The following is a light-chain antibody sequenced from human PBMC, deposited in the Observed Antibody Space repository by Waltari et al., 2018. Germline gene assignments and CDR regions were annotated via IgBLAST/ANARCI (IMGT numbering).Light chain of an antibody. CDR3: ASYTDSNTLEV. V-gene: IGLV2-14*03. CDR1: TSDLVAHDY. CDR2: EVN. J-gene: IGLJ1*01. Sequence: SALPQPPSFSGSPGQSSTFPCNGTTSDLVAHDYVTWDQQHPANAPKLIIFEVNKRPSGVPERISGYKSGNTSSLTITGVQAEDEAEYYCASYTDSNTLEVFGTGTKVTVL.